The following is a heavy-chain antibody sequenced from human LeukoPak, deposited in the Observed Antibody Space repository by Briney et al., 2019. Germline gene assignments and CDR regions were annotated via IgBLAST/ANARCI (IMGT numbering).Heavy chain of an antibody. CDR1: GFTFSSYW. J-gene: IGHJ4*02. CDR3: ARGGGPVDY. V-gene: IGHV3-7*01. Sequence: GGSLRLSCAASGFTFSSYWMSWVRQAPGKGLEWVANIKQDGSEKYYVDSVEGRFTISRDNAKNSLYLQMNTLRVEDTAVYYCARGGGPVDYWGQGTLVTVSS. D-gene: IGHD3-10*01. CDR2: IKQDGSEK.